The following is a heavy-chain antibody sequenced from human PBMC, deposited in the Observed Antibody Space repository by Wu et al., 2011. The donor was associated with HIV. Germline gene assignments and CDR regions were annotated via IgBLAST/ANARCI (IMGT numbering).Heavy chain of an antibody. CDR2: INPNSGGT. V-gene: IGHV1-2*02. CDR3: ARDPGIAATGMFG. D-gene: IGHD6-13*01. J-gene: IGHJ4*02. Sequence: QVQLVQSGAEVKKPGASVKVSCKASGYTFTDYYIHWVRQAPGQGLEWMGWINPNSGGTNYAQKFQGRATMTRDTSINTAYMDLSSLRSDDTAVYYCARDPGIAATGMFGWGQGTLVTVSS. CDR1: GYTFTDYY.